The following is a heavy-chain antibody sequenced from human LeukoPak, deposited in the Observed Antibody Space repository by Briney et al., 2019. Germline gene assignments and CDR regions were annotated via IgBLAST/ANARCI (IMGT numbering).Heavy chain of an antibody. Sequence: PGGSLRLSCAASGFTVSSNYMSWVRQAPGKGLEWVSVIYSGGSTYYADSVKGRFTISRHNSKNTLYLQMNSLRAEDTAVYYCARSGYCSRTSCSPNWFDPWGQGTLVTVSS. D-gene: IGHD2-2*03. CDR3: ARSGYCSRTSCSPNWFDP. J-gene: IGHJ5*02. CDR1: GFTVSSNY. V-gene: IGHV3-53*04. CDR2: IYSGGST.